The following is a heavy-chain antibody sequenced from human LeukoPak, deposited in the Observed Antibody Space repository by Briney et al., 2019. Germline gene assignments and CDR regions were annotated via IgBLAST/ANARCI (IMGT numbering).Heavy chain of an antibody. D-gene: IGHD2-21*01. CDR1: GFNFSSYW. CDR2: IKSDGTST. V-gene: IGHV3-74*01. Sequence: PGGSLRLSCAASGFNFSSYWMHWVRQAPGQGLVWVSRIKSDGTSTSYADSVKGRFTISRDNSKNTLYLQMNSLRAEDTAVYYCTRGGGGSFPHYWGQGTLVTVSS. CDR3: TRGGGGSFPHY. J-gene: IGHJ4*02.